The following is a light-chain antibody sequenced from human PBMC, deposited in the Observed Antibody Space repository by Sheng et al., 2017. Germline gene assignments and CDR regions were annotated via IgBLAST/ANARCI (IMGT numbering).Light chain of an antibody. CDR1: QSISHW. Sequence: DIQMTQSPSTLSASVGDRVTITCRASQSISHWLAWYQQKPGKAPKLLIFKASALESGVPSRFSGSGSGTEFTLTISSLQPDDFATYYCQHYNSYSHTFGPGTKLEIK. V-gene: IGKV1-5*03. J-gene: IGKJ2*01. CDR3: QHYNSYSHT. CDR2: KAS.